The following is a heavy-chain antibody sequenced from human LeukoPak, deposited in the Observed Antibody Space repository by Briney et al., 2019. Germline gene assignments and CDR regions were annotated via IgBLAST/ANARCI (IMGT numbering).Heavy chain of an antibody. Sequence: ASVKVSCKASGYTFSNYGISWVRQAPGQGLEWMGWISAYNGNTNYAQKLQGRVTMTTDTSTSTAYMELRSLRSDDTAVYYCARSRVWGAAAGTSPSDYWGQGTLVTVSS. CDR3: ARSRVWGAAAGTSPSDY. CDR1: GYTFSNYG. V-gene: IGHV1-18*01. J-gene: IGHJ4*02. CDR2: ISAYNGNT. D-gene: IGHD6-13*01.